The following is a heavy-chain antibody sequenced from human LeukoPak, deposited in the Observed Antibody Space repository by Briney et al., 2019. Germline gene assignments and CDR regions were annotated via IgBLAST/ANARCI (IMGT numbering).Heavy chain of an antibody. D-gene: IGHD3-10*01. Sequence: SETLSLTCTVSGGSISSYYWSWIRQPPGKGLEWIGYIYYSGSTNYNPSLKSRVTISVDTSKNQFSLKLSSVTAADTAVYYCARARFGTSYYYYGMDVWGQGTTVTVSS. CDR3: ARARFGTSYYYYGMDV. CDR1: GGSISSYY. CDR2: IYYSGST. V-gene: IGHV4-59*12. J-gene: IGHJ6*02.